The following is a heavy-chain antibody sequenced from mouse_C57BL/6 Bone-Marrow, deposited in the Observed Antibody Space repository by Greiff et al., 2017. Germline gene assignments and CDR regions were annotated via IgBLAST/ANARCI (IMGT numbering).Heavy chain of an antibody. CDR3: ARQVSYSNYDYFDY. D-gene: IGHD2-5*01. Sequence: EVQLVESGGDLVKPGGSLKLSCAASGFTFSSYGMSWVRQTPDKRLEWVATISSGGSYTYYPDSVKGRFTISRDNAKNTLYLQMSSLKSEDTAMYYCARQVSYSNYDYFDYWGQGTTLTVSS. CDR2: ISSGGSYT. J-gene: IGHJ2*01. V-gene: IGHV5-6*01. CDR1: GFTFSSYG.